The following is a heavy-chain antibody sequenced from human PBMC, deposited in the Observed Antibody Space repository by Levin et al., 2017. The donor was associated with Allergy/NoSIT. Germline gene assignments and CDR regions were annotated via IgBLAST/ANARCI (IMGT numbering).Heavy chain of an antibody. Sequence: ASVKVSCKASGYTFTGYYMHWVRQAPGQGLEWMGWINPNSGGTNYAQKFQGRVTMTRDTSISTAYMELSRLRSDDTAVYYCARRTTVTTYWFDPWGQGTLVTVSS. CDR1: GYTFTGYY. J-gene: IGHJ5*02. CDR2: INPNSGGT. D-gene: IGHD4-17*01. V-gene: IGHV1-2*02. CDR3: ARRTTVTTYWFDP.